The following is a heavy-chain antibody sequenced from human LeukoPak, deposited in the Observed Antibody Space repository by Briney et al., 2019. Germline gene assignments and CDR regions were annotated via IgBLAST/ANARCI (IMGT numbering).Heavy chain of an antibody. J-gene: IGHJ4*02. D-gene: IGHD3-22*01. CDR2: IIPIFGIA. Sequence: SVKVSYKASGGTFSSYAISWVRQAPGQGLEWMGRIIPIFGIANYAQKFQGRVTITADKSTSTAYMELSSLRSEDTAVYYCARVSVRGSDYYDSSGYHYWGQGTLVTVSS. CDR3: ARVSVRGSDYYDSSGYHY. V-gene: IGHV1-69*04. CDR1: GGTFSSYA.